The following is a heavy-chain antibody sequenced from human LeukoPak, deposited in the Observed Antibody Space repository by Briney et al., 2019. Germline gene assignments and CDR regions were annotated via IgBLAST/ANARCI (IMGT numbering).Heavy chain of an antibody. V-gene: IGHV4-34*01. D-gene: IGHD6-13*01. Sequence: SETLSLTCAVYGGSFSGYYWSWIRQPPGKGLEWIGEINHSGSTNYNPSLKSRVTISVDTSKNQFSLKLSSVTAADTAVYYCARDRSSSWYEFDYWGQGTLVTVSS. CDR2: INHSGST. CDR1: GGSFSGYY. CDR3: ARDRSSSWYEFDY. J-gene: IGHJ4*02.